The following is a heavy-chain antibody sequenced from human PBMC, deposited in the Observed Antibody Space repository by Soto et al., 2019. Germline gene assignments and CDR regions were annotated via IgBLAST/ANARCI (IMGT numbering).Heavy chain of an antibody. CDR1: GFTFSSYW. CDR3: ASPLRPCSGGSCYSAGLTPPYYYYGMDV. J-gene: IGHJ6*02. D-gene: IGHD2-15*01. V-gene: IGHV3-7*01. Sequence: GGSLRLSCAASGFTFSSYWMTWVRQGPGKGLEWVASLNQDGSETYYVDSVKGRFSISKDNAKKTLYLQMNSLRAEDTAVYYCASPLRPCSGGSCYSAGLTPPYYYYGMDVWGQGTTVTVSS. CDR2: LNQDGSET.